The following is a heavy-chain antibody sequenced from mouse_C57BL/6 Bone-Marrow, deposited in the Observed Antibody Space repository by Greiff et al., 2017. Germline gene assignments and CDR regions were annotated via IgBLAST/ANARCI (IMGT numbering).Heavy chain of an antibody. CDR1: GYTFTSYG. D-gene: IGHD1-1*01. Sequence: VQLQQSGAELARPGASVKLSCKASGYTFTSYGISWVKQRTGPGLEWIGEIYPRSGNTYYNEKFKGKATLTADKSSSTAYMELRSLTSEDSAVYFCASPYGSSHPHWGQGTSVTVSS. CDR2: IYPRSGNT. V-gene: IGHV1-81*01. J-gene: IGHJ4*01. CDR3: ASPYGSSHPH.